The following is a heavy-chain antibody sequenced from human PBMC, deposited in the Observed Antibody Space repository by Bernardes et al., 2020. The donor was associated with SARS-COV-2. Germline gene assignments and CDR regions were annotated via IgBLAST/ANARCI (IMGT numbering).Heavy chain of an antibody. J-gene: IGHJ4*02. CDR3: ARGAYEPFDY. V-gene: IGHV3-74*01. D-gene: IGHD5-12*01. CDR1: GFTLGSYW. CDR2: INPDGTTT. Sequence: GSLRLSCAASGFTLGSYWMHWARQAPGKGLVWVSRINPDGTTTTYADSVKGRFTISRDNAKNTLYLQMNSLRAEDTAVYYCARGAYEPFDYWGQGTLVTVS.